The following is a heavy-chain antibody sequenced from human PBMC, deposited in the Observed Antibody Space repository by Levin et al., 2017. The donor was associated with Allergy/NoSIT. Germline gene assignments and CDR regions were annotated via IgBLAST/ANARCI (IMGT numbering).Heavy chain of an antibody. D-gene: IGHD1-20*01. Sequence: SLKISCAASGFTFSDYYMSWIRQAPGKGLEWVSYISSSGSTIYYADSVKGRFTISRDNAKNSLYLQMNSLRAEDTAVYYCARDRQYNWNARDAFDIWGQGTMVTVSS. J-gene: IGHJ3*02. CDR3: ARDRQYNWNARDAFDI. CDR1: GFTFSDYY. V-gene: IGHV3-11*01. CDR2: ISSSGSTI.